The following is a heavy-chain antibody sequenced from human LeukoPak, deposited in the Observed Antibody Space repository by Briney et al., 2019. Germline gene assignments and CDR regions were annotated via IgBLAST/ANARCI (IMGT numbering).Heavy chain of an antibody. D-gene: IGHD6-19*01. Sequence: ASVKVSCKSSGHTSTSYAISWVRQAPGQGLEWMGWISAYSANTRYAEKFQDRVTMTTDTFTSTTYVEVRSLGPDDTAVYFCARDTSGLDYWGQGTLVTVSS. CDR1: GHTSTSYA. CDR2: ISAYSANT. V-gene: IGHV1-18*01. J-gene: IGHJ4*02. CDR3: ARDTSGLDY.